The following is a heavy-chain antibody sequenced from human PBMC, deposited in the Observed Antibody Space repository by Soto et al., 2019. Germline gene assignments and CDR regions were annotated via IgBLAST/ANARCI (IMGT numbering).Heavy chain of an antibody. J-gene: IGHJ4*02. CDR1: GFTFSSYA. V-gene: IGHV3-23*01. CDR3: AKDLFSGYDYYFDY. Sequence: GESLKISCAASGFTFSSYAMSWVRQAPGKGLEWVSAISGSGGSTYYADSVKGRFTISRDNSKNTLYLQMNSLRAEDTAVYYCAKDLFSGYDYYFDYWGQGTLVTVSS. CDR2: ISGSGGST. D-gene: IGHD5-12*01.